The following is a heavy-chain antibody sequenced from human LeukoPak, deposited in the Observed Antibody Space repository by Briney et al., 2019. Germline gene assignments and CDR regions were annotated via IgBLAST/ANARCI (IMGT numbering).Heavy chain of an antibody. V-gene: IGHV1-58*01. CDR1: GFTFSSSA. J-gene: IGHJ4*02. CDR3: AADFGTTGRFDY. CDR2: FVVATGNT. Sequence: SVKVSCKASGFTFSSSAVQWVRRARGQRLEWIGWFVVATGNTKYAQRFQERVTITRDMSTSTAYMELSSLRSEDTAVYYCAADFGTTGRFDYWGQGTLVTVSS. D-gene: IGHD1-1*01.